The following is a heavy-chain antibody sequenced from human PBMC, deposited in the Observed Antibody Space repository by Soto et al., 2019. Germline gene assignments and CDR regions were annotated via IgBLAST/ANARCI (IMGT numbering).Heavy chain of an antibody. Sequence: GXSVKVSCKASGGTFSSYAIRWVRQAPGQGLEWMGGIIPIFGTANYAQKFQGRVTITADESTSTAYMELSSLRSEDTAVYYCARAAGSGSYLYYYYGMDVWGQGTTVTVSS. CDR2: IIPIFGTA. D-gene: IGHD3-10*01. CDR1: GGTFSSYA. V-gene: IGHV1-69*13. J-gene: IGHJ6*02. CDR3: ARAAGSGSYLYYYYGMDV.